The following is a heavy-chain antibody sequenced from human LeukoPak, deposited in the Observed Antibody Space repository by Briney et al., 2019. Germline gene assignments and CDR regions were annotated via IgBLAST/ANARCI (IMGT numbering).Heavy chain of an antibody. V-gene: IGHV4-59*01. CDR1: GGSISSYY. CDR3: ARGLRGIMAGFDF. CDR2: IYHTGSS. D-gene: IGHD3-16*01. J-gene: IGHJ4*02. Sequence: SETLSLTCTVSGGSISSYYWSWIRQPPGKGLEWIGYIYHTGSSNYNPALKSRVTISVDTSENQFSLKLSSVTAADTAVYYCARGLRGIMAGFDFWGQGTLVTVSS.